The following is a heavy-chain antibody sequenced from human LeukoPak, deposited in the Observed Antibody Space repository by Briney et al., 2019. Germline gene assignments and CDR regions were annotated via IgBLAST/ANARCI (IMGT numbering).Heavy chain of an antibody. J-gene: IGHJ4*02. D-gene: IGHD5-18*01. CDR1: GFTVSSNY. CDR3: AKDYSYAPDY. CDR2: IYSGGST. Sequence: GSLRLSCAASGFTVSSNYMSWVRQAPGKGLEWVSVIYSGGSTYYADSVKGRFTISRDNSKNTLFVQMNSLRAEDTAVYHCAKDYSYAPDYWGQGTLVTVSS. V-gene: IGHV3-53*05.